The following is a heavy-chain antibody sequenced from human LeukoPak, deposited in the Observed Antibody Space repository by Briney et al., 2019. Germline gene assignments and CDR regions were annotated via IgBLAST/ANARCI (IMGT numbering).Heavy chain of an antibody. CDR3: ARGGRVVGATPLLDY. CDR2: INHRGST. J-gene: IGHJ4*02. Sequence: GSLRLSCAASGFTVSINYMSWIRQPPGKGLEWIGEINHRGSTNYNPSLKSRVTISVDTSKNQFSLKLTSVTAADTAVYYCARGGRVVGATPLLDYWGQGTLVTVSS. CDR1: GFTVSINY. V-gene: IGHV4-34*01. D-gene: IGHD1-26*01.